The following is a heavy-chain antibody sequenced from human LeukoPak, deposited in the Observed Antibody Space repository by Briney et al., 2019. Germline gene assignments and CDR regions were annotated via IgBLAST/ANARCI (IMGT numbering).Heavy chain of an antibody. CDR1: GGSISNYY. J-gene: IGHJ4*02. D-gene: IGHD4-23*01. CDR2: VYYTGST. V-gene: IGHV4-59*01. Sequence: SETLSLTCTVSGGSISNYYWTWIRQPPGKGLEWIGFVYYTGSTNYNPSLKSRVTISVDTSKKQLSLQLNSVTAADTAVYYCAREIATSGGNSRALDYWGQGTLVTVSS. CDR3: AREIATSGGNSRALDY.